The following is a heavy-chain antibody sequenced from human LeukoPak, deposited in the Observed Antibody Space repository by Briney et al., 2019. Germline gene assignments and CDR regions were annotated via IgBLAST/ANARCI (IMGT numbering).Heavy chain of an antibody. CDR2: INPSGGST. J-gene: IGHJ6*02. CDR1: GYTFTSYY. V-gene: IGHV1-46*01. D-gene: IGHD3-9*01. CDR3: ARSARILTGYYPYGMDV. Sequence: ASVKVSCKASGYTFTSYYMHRVRQAPGQGLEWMGIINPSGGSTSYAQKFQGRVTMTRDTSTSTVYMELSSLRSEDTAVYYCARSARILTGYYPYGMDVWGQGTTVTVSS.